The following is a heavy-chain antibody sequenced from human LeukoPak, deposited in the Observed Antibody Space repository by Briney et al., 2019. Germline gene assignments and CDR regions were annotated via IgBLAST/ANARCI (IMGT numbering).Heavy chain of an antibody. CDR3: ATPGLYYYDRSGYYGRDY. J-gene: IGHJ4*02. CDR1: GFTFNNYG. CDR2: ISYDGSNK. D-gene: IGHD3-22*01. V-gene: IGHV3-30*03. Sequence: PGRSLRLSCAASGFTFNNYGMHWVRQAPGKGLGWGAVISYDGSNKYYADSVKGRFTISRDNSKKTLYLPMNSLRAEDTAVYYCATPGLYYYDRSGYYGRDYWGQGTLVTVSS.